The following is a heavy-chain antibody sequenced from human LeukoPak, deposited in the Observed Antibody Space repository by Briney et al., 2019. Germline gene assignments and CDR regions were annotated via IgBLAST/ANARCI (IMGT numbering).Heavy chain of an antibody. J-gene: IGHJ4*02. CDR3: ARDSDWGSSGFDY. V-gene: IGHV4-38-2*02. CDR1: GYSISSGYQ. Sequence: SETLSLTCSVSGYSISSGYQWGWIRQPPGKGLGWIGSINYSGSTYDNPSLQSRVTLSIDTSKNQFSLKLSSVTAADTAVYYWARDSDWGSSGFDYWGQGTLVTVSS. CDR2: INYSGST. D-gene: IGHD6-6*01.